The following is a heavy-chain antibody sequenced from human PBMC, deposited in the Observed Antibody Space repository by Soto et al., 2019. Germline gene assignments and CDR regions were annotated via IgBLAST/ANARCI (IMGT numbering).Heavy chain of an antibody. J-gene: IGHJ5*02. Sequence: QVQLVQSVADVKKPGYSVNVSCNPSGTTFHSFTFAWVRQAPGQGLEWLGAFVPMFGSASIAQRSRGRVSITADASAGTGSSEMSDLRSDDSAIYYCAREDYTTGHYCGFDLWGPGTLVTVSS. D-gene: IGHD3-22*01. CDR1: GTTFHSFT. CDR2: FVPMFGSA. CDR3: AREDYTTGHYCGFDL. V-gene: IGHV1-69*01.